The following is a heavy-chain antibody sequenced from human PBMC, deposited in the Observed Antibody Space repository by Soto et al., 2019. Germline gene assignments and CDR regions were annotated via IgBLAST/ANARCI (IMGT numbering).Heavy chain of an antibody. D-gene: IGHD6-6*01. CDR1: GGSISSSNW. V-gene: IGHV4-4*02. J-gene: IGHJ4*02. CDR2: IYHSGST. CDR3: ERRLGIEARLRAGLDY. Sequence: PSETLSLTCAVSGGSISSSNWWSWVRQPPGKGLEWIGEIYHSGSTNYNPSLKSRVTISVDKSKNQFSLKLSSVTAADTAVYYCERRLGIEARLRAGLDYWGQGTLVTVSS.